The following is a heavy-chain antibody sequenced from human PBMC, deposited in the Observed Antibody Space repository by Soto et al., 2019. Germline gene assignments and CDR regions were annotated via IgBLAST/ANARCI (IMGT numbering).Heavy chain of an antibody. CDR3: ASKQTTAARVGFDP. CDR1: GYTFTSYD. D-gene: IGHD2-15*01. CDR2: MNPNSGNT. V-gene: IGHV1-8*01. J-gene: IGHJ5*02. Sequence: QVQLVQSGAEVKKPGASVKVSCKTSGYTFTSYDINWVRQATGQGLEWMGWMNPNSGNTGYAQKFQGRVTMTRNTSISTAQVALRSLRPQHTAVSYCASKQTTAARVGFDPWGQGTLVTVSA.